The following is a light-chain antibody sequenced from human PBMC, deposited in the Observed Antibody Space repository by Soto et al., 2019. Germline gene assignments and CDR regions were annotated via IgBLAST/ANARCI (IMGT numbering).Light chain of an antibody. CDR1: QSVSSDY. J-gene: IGKJ3*01. Sequence: EIVLTQSPGTLSLSPGQRATLSCRASQSVSSDYLVWYQQKPGQAPRLLIYGASSRATGIPDRFSGSGSGTDFTLTISSLEPEDFAVYYCQQRSNWPPTFGPGTKVDIK. CDR3: QQRSNWPPT. CDR2: GAS. V-gene: IGKV3D-20*02.